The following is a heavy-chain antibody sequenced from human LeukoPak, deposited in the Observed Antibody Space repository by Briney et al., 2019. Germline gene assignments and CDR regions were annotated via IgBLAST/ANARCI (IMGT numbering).Heavy chain of an antibody. CDR3: ARQLRFLEWFSETNWFGP. V-gene: IGHV4-30-4*08. CDR2: IYYSGST. CDR1: GGSISSGDYY. J-gene: IGHJ5*02. D-gene: IGHD3-3*01. Sequence: SQTLSLTCTVSGGSISSGDYYWSWIRQPPGKGLEWIGYIYYSGSTYYNPSLKSRVTISVDTSKNQFSLKLSSVTAADTAVYYCARQLRFLEWFSETNWFGPWGQGTLVTVSS.